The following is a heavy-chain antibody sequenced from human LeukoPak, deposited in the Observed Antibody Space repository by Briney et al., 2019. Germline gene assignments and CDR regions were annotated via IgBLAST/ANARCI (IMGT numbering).Heavy chain of an antibody. CDR2: INPNSGGT. V-gene: IGHV1-2*02. D-gene: IGHD3-3*01. CDR1: GYTFTSYY. J-gene: IGHJ4*02. CDR3: ARMGGAWGWAFPDDDFWSGNFDY. Sequence: GASVKVSCKASGYTFTSYYMHWVRQAPGQGLEWMGWINPNSGGTNYAQKFQGRVTMTRDTSISTAYMELSRLRSDDTAVYYCARMGGAWGWAFPDDDFWSGNFDYWGQGTLVTVSS.